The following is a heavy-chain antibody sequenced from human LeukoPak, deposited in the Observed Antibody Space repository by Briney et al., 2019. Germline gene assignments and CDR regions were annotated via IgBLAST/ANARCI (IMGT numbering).Heavy chain of an antibody. CDR3: ARARVEGGVVVPAAISHYMDV. CDR1: GYTFTSYG. V-gene: IGHV1-18*01. CDR2: ISAYNGNT. J-gene: IGHJ6*03. D-gene: IGHD2-2*01. Sequence: ASVKVSCKASGYTFTSYGISWVRQAPGQGLEWMGWISAYNGNTNYAQKLQGRVTMTTDTSTSTAYMELRSLRSDDTAVYYCARARVEGGVVVPAAISHYMDVWGKGTTVTVSS.